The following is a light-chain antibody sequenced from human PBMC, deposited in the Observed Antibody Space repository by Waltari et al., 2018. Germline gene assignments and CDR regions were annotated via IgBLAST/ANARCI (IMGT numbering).Light chain of an antibody. Sequence: QSVLTQPPSVSGAPGQRATISCTGSSSNIGAGYDVHWYQQLPGTAPKLLIYGASKRPSGVPDRVAGSKSGTSASLAITGLQAEDEADYYCQSYASSPYLVFGGGTKLTVL. CDR1: SSNIGAGYD. J-gene: IGLJ2*01. CDR3: QSYASSPYLV. V-gene: IGLV1-40*01. CDR2: GAS.